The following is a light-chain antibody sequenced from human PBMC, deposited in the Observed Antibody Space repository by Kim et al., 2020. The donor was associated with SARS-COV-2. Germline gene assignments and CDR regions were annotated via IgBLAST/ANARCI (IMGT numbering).Light chain of an antibody. J-gene: IGKJ5*01. CDR2: DVF. V-gene: IGKV3-11*01. Sequence: EIVLTQSPATLSVSPGGRATLSCRASQSIGSYLAWYQHKPGQAPRLIIHDVFNRATGIPARFSGSGSGTDFTLTISSLEPGDFAIYFCQHRKNWPPTFGQGTRLEIK. CDR1: QSIGSY. CDR3: QHRKNWPPT.